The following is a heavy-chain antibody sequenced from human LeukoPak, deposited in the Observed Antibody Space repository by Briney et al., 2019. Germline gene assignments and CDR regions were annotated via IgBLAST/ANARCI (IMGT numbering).Heavy chain of an antibody. V-gene: IGHV1-24*01. CDR3: ATTSEGYCSGGSCYSGSGFEY. CDR2: FDPEDGET. Sequence: ASVKVSCKVSGYTLTELSMHWVRKAPGKALEWMGGFDPEDGETIYAQKFQGRVTMPEDTSTDTAYMELNSLRSEETAVYYCATTSEGYCSGGSCYSGSGFEYWGQGTLVTVSS. CDR1: GYTLTELS. D-gene: IGHD2-15*01. J-gene: IGHJ4*02.